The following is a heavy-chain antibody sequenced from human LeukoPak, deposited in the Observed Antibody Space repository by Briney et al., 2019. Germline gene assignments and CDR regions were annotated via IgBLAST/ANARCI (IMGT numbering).Heavy chain of an antibody. V-gene: IGHV4-61*05. D-gene: IGHD4-23*01. Sequence: SETLSLTCTVSGGSISSSSYYWGWIRQPPGKGLEWIGYIYYSGSTNYNPSLKSRVAISVDTSKNQFSLKLSSVTAADTAVYYCARLAVTTLVIDPWGQGTLVTVSS. CDR1: GGSISSSSYY. CDR3: ARLAVTTLVIDP. CDR2: IYYSGST. J-gene: IGHJ5*02.